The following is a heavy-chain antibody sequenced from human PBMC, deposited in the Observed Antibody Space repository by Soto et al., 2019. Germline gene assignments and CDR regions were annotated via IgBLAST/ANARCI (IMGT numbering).Heavy chain of an antibody. CDR3: VTLVTATGAGDY. CDR2: IFYDGST. D-gene: IGHD1-1*01. J-gene: IGHJ4*02. V-gene: IGHV4-39*02. CDR1: DGPITHSNYY. Sequence: QLQLQESGPGRVNPSETLSLTCTVSDGPITHSNYYWGWLRQPQRKGLEWSGSIFYDGSTSYNPSLQSRFSISVDTTSSPFSLKLASLTAAETAVYYCVTLVTATGAGDYWGQGIRVTVSS.